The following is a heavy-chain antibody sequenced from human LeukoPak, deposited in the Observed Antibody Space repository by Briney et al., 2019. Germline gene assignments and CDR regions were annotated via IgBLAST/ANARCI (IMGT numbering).Heavy chain of an antibody. Sequence: GSSVKVSCKASGGTFSRYAISWVRQAPGQGLEWMGGIIPIFGTANYAQKFQGRVTITTDESTSTAYMELSSLRSEDTAVYYCARASLRYSSSWGFDPWGQGTLVTVSS. CDR1: GGTFSRYA. J-gene: IGHJ5*02. CDR3: ARASLRYSSSWGFDP. V-gene: IGHV1-69*05. CDR2: IIPIFGTA. D-gene: IGHD6-13*01.